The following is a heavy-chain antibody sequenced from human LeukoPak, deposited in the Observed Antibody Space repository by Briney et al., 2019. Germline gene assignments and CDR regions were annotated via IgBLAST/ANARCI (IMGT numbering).Heavy chain of an antibody. J-gene: IGHJ3*02. D-gene: IGHD3-3*01. CDR1: GFTFSSYA. CDR3: AKQGYYDFWSGYFGAFDI. CDR2: ISGSGGST. Sequence: GGSLRLSCAASGFTFSSYAMSWVRQAPGKGLEWVSAISGSGGSTYYADSVKGRFTISRDNSKNTLYLQMNSLRAEDTAVYYCAKQGYYDFWSGYFGAFDIWGQGTMVTVSS. V-gene: IGHV3-23*01.